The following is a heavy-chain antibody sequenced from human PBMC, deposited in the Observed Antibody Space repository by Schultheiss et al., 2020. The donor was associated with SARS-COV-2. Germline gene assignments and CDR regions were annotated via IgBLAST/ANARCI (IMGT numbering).Heavy chain of an antibody. CDR1: GFTVSSNY. Sequence: GESLKISCAASGFTVSSNYMSWVRQAPGKGLEWVSVIYSGGSTYYADSVKGRFTISRDNAKSSLYLQMNSLRDEDTGVYYCARDLEAGNVGKWGQGTLVTVSS. J-gene: IGHJ4*02. V-gene: IGHV3-53*01. CDR3: ARDLEAGNVGK. D-gene: IGHD4-23*01. CDR2: IYSGGST.